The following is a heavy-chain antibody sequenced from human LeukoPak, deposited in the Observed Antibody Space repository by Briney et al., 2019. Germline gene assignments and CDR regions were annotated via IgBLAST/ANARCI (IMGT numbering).Heavy chain of an antibody. CDR2: ISSDSRTI. J-gene: IGHJ4*02. CDR1: GFSFSSFD. D-gene: IGHD1-1*01. Sequence: GGSLRLSCAASGFSFSSFDMNWVRQAPGKGLRWISFISSDSRTIYYADSVRGRFTISRDNAKNSLFLQMNTLSAEDTAVYYCARWNLGSDFWGQGTLVTVSS. CDR3: ARWNLGSDF. V-gene: IGHV3-48*04.